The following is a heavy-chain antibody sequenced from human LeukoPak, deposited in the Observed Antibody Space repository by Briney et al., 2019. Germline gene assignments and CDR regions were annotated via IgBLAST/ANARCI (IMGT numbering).Heavy chain of an antibody. CDR3: ATFIAYSTPFDY. CDR2: INFVGDAT. Sequence: GGSLRLSCAASGFSFTTYALTWVRQAPGKGLEWVSTINFVGDATYYADSVKGRFTISRDNSKNTLYLQINSLRAEDTALYYCATFIAYSTPFDYWGQGTQVTVAS. J-gene: IGHJ4*02. V-gene: IGHV3-23*01. D-gene: IGHD2/OR15-2a*01. CDR1: GFSFTTYA.